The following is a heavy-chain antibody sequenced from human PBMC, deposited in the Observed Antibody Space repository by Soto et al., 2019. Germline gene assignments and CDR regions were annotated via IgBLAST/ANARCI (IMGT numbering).Heavy chain of an antibody. J-gene: IGHJ4*02. V-gene: IGHV3-73*02. D-gene: IGHD4-17*01. CDR3: TPTVTLRGFDY. CDR1: GFTFSGSA. CDR2: IRTKANDYAT. Sequence: EVQLVESGGGLVQPGGSLKLSCAASGFTFSGSAMHWVRQTSGKGLEWVGRIRTKANDYATVYSASVKGRFTISRDDSKNTAYLQMSSLRPEDTALYYCTPTVTLRGFDYWGQGTLATVSS.